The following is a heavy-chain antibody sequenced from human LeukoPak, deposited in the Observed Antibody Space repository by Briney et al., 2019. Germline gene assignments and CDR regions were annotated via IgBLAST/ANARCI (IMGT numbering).Heavy chain of an antibody. J-gene: IGHJ4*02. V-gene: IGHV3-33*08. CDR2: IWYDGSNK. Sequence: PGRSLRLSCAASGFTFSSYGMHWVRQAPGKGLEWVAVIWYDGSNKYYADSVKGRFTISRDNSKNTLYLQMNSLRAEDTAVYYCARGETSSWYERNNPGNDYWGQGTLVTVSS. CDR3: ARGETSSWYERNNPGNDY. D-gene: IGHD6-13*01. CDR1: GFTFSSYG.